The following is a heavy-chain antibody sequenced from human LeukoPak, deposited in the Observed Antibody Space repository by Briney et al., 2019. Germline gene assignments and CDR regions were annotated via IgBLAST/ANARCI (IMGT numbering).Heavy chain of an antibody. D-gene: IGHD2-15*01. J-gene: IGHJ6*02. CDR1: GFTFTSSA. CDR2: IVVGSGNT. V-gene: IGHV1-58*02. Sequence: SVKVSCKASGFTFTSSAMQWVQQARGQRLEWIGWIVVGSGNTNYAQKFQERVTITRDMSTSTACMELSSLRSEDTAVYYCAATAGYCSGGSCYSPENYYYYGMDVWGQGTTVTVSS. CDR3: AATAGYCSGGSCYSPENYYYYGMDV.